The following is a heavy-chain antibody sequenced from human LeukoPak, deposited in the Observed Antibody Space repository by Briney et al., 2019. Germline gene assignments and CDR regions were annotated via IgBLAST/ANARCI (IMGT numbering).Heavy chain of an antibody. J-gene: IGHJ4*02. CDR3: AKDRTTSCCYITDY. CDR1: GFTFSRYG. D-gene: IGHD2-2*01. CDR2: ISGSGDST. Sequence: GGSLRLSCAASGFTFSRYGMSWVRQAPGKGLEWVSAISGSGDSTYYADSVKGRFTISRDNSKNTLYLQMNALRAEDTAVYYCAKDRTTSCCYITDYWGQGALVTVSS. V-gene: IGHV3-23*01.